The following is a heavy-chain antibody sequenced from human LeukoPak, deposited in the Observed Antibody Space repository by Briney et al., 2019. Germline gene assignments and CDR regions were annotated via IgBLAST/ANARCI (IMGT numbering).Heavy chain of an antibody. V-gene: IGHV1-18*01. D-gene: IGHD2-2*01. CDR3: ARAHPRVPAAKLADY. CDR1: GYTFDSYG. CDR2: ISANNGNT. J-gene: IGHJ4*02. Sequence: ASVKVSCKASGYTFDSYGISWVRQAPGQGLEYMGWISANNGNTNYAQRLQGRVTLTTDTSTNTAYMDLRSLKSDDTAVYYCARAHPRVPAAKLADYWGQGTLVTVSS.